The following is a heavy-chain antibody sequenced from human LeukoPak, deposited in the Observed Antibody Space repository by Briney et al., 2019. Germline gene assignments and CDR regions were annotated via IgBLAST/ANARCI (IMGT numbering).Heavy chain of an antibody. J-gene: IGHJ5*02. CDR2: ISIYNGNT. D-gene: IGHD3-3*01. Sequence: ASVKVSCKASGYTFSGYFIHWVRQGAGQGLEWMGWISIYNGNTDYAQKLRGRVTMTTDTSTSTAYMELRSLRSDDTAVYYCARITYDFWSGYYMPDDPWGQGTLVTVSS. CDR1: GYTFSGYF. CDR3: ARITYDFWSGYYMPDDP. V-gene: IGHV1-18*04.